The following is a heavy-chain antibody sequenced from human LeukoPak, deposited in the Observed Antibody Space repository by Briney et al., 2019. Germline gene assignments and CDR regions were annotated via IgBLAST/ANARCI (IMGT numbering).Heavy chain of an antibody. CDR1: GYTFTSYA. J-gene: IGHJ6*03. D-gene: IGHD3-22*01. Sequence: ASVKVSCKASGYTFTSYAMHWVRQAPGQRLEWMGWINAGNGNTKYSQEFQGRVTITRDTSASTAYMELRSQRSDDTAVYYCARLITMIENTYYYYYMDVWGKGTTVTISS. V-gene: IGHV1-3*01. CDR2: INAGNGNT. CDR3: ARLITMIENTYYYYYMDV.